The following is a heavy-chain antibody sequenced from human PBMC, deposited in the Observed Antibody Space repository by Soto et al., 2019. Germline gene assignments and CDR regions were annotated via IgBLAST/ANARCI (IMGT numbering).Heavy chain of an antibody. CDR3: AKKGCSGGSCYSFYYYYYMDV. CDR2: ISGSGGST. J-gene: IGHJ6*03. CDR1: GFTFSSYA. D-gene: IGHD2-15*01. Sequence: GGSLRLSCAASGFTFSSYAMSWVRQAPGKGLEWVSAISGSGGSTYYADSVKGRFTISRDNSKNTLYLQMNSLRVEDTAVYYCAKKGCSGGSCYSFYYYYYMDVWGKGTTVTVSS. V-gene: IGHV3-23*01.